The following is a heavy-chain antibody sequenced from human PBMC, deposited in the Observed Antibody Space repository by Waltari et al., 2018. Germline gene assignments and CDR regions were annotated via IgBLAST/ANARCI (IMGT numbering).Heavy chain of an antibody. CDR3: ARSFLAVAGTGYYYMDG. CDR1: GGSFSGYY. CDR2: INHSGST. Sequence: QVQLQQWGAGLLKPSETLSLTCAVYGGSFSGYYWSWIRQPPSKGLEWIGEINHSGSTNYHPSLKIRVTISVDASKNQLSLRLRSVIAADTAVYYCARSFLAVAGTGYYYMDGWGKGTTVTVSS. V-gene: IGHV4-34*01. J-gene: IGHJ6*03. D-gene: IGHD6-19*01.